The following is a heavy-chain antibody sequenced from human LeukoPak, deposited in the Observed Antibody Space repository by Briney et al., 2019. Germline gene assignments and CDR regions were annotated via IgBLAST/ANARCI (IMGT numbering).Heavy chain of an antibody. V-gene: IGHV3-30*18. Sequence: GSLRLSCAASGFTFSSSAMSWVRQAPGKGLEWVAVISSDGSNKYYADSVQGRFTISRDNSKNTLYLQMNSLRAEDTAVYYCAKAREVWFGELGRYWGQGTLVTVSS. D-gene: IGHD3-10*01. CDR2: ISSDGSNK. CDR3: AKAREVWFGELGRY. CDR1: GFTFSSSA. J-gene: IGHJ4*02.